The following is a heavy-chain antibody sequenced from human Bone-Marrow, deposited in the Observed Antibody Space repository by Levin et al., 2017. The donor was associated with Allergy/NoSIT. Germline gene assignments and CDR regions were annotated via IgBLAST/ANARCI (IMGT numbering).Heavy chain of an antibody. CDR3: ARLPEADRGVQAGLGFDF. V-gene: IGHV4-39*01. CDR1: GGSLNSGNFY. J-gene: IGHJ4*02. Sequence: PSETLSLTCTVSGGSLNSGNFYWGWIRQPPGKGLEWIGTIHYSGSTYYSPSLKSRLTISVDTSKHQFSLSLNSVTAADTAVYYCARLPEADRGVQAGLGFDFWGQGALVSVS. CDR2: IHYSGST. D-gene: IGHD1-1*01.